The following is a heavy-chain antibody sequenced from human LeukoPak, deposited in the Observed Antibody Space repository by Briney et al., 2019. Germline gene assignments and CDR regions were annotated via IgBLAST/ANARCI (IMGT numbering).Heavy chain of an antibody. Sequence: ASVKVSCKASGYTFTSYYMHWVRQAPGQGLEWMGIINPSGGSTSYAQKFQGRVTMTSDTTTSTVYMELSSLRSEDTAVYYCARVTPPYCSSTSCYLDYWGQGTLVTVSS. CDR2: INPSGGST. CDR1: GYTFTSYY. D-gene: IGHD2-2*01. J-gene: IGHJ4*02. CDR3: ARVTPPYCSSTSCYLDY. V-gene: IGHV1-46*01.